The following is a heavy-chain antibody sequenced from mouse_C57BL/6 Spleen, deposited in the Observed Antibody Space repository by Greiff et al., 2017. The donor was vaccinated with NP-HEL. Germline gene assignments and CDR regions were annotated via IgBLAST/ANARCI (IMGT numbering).Heavy chain of an antibody. D-gene: IGHD1-1*01. CDR3: AVYGSSLYAMDY. CDR2: IWRGGST. J-gene: IGHJ4*01. V-gene: IGHV2-5*01. CDR1: GFSLTSYG. Sequence: VQVVESGPGLVQPSQSLSITCTVSGFSLTSYGVHWVRQSPGKGLEWLGVIWRGGSTDYNAAFMSRLSITKDNSKSQVFFKMNSLQADDTAIYYCAVYGSSLYAMDYWGQGTSVTVSS.